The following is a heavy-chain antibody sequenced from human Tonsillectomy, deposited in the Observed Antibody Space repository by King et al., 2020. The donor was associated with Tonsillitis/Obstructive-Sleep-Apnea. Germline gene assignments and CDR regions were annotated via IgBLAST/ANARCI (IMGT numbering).Heavy chain of an antibody. V-gene: IGHV1-3*01. CDR1: GYTFTTYA. D-gene: IGHD6-6*01. CDR3: AREPLEYSSSSLGWFDP. CDR2: INAGNGNT. J-gene: IGHJ5*02. Sequence: QLVQSGAEVKKPGASVKVSCKASGYTFTTYAMHWVRQAPGQRLEWMGWINAGNGNTKYSQKFQGRVTITRDTSASTAYMELSSLRSEDTAVYYCAREPLEYSSSSLGWFDPWGQGTLVTVSS.